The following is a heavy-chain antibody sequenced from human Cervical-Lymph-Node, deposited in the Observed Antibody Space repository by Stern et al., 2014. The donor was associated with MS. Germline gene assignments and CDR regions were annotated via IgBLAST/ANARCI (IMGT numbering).Heavy chain of an antibody. CDR1: GFSLSTSGLG. CDR3: AHRTAGPFDY. J-gene: IGHJ4*02. V-gene: IGHV2-5*02. CDR2: IYWDDQK. Sequence: ESGPALVKPTQTLTLTCTFSGFSLSTSGLGVGWIRQPPGEALEWLAYIYWDDQKRYSPARKSRLTITKDTSKNQVVLTLTNVDPVDTATYYCAHRTAGPFDYWGQGTLVTVSS.